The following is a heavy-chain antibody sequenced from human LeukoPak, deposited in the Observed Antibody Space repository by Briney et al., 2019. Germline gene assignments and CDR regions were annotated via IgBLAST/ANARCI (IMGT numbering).Heavy chain of an antibody. J-gene: IGHJ4*02. CDR3: ARHAGGIAAAGTRPFDY. D-gene: IGHD6-13*01. CDR2: IYYGGGT. CDR1: GASFSSSTYY. V-gene: IGHV4-39*01. Sequence: PSETLSLTCTVSGASFSSSTYYWGWIRQPPGKGLEWIGSIYYGGGTYYNPSLKSPVTMSVDTSKKQFSLKLSSVTAADTAVYYCARHAGGIAAAGTRPFDYWGQGTLVTVSS.